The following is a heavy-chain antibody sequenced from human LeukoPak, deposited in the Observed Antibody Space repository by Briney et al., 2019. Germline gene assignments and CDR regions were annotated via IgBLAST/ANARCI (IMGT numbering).Heavy chain of an antibody. V-gene: IGHV4-4*07. CDR2: IYISGGT. CDR3: AKDPTPYGLWNWSPPRSFDI. D-gene: IGHD4-17*01. CDR1: GGSISSYY. J-gene: IGHJ3*02. Sequence: SETLSLTCTVSGGSISSYYSSWVRQPAGEGLEWIGRIYISGGTNYNPSLKSRVTMSVDTSKNQFSWRRRSVTAADTAVFYFAKDPTPYGLWNWSPPRSFDIWGQGTMVTVSS.